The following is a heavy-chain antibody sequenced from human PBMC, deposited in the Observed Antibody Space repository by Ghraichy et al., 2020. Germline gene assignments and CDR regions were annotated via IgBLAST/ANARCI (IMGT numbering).Heavy chain of an antibody. CDR1: GFTFDDYT. J-gene: IGHJ4*02. V-gene: IGHV3-43*01. CDR2: ISWDGGST. CDR3: SKDKTGGRYDILTGYFDY. Sequence: GSLRLSCAASGFTFDDYTMHWVRQAPGKGLEWVSLISWDGGSTYYADSVKGRFTISRDNSKNSLYLQMNSLRTEDTALYYCSKDKTGGRYDILTGYFDYWGQGTLVTVSS. D-gene: IGHD3-9*01.